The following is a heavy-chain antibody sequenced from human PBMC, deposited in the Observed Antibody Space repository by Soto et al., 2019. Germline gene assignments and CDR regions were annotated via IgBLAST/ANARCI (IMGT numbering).Heavy chain of an antibody. CDR3: ARRCGYSSSCGSFDY. Sequence: QVQLQQWGAGLLKPSETLSLTCAVYGGSFSGYYWSWIRQPPGKGLEWIGEINHSGSTNYNPSLKRRVTISVDTSKNPFSPKLSSVTAADTAVYYCARRCGYSSSCGSFDYWGQGTLVTVSS. V-gene: IGHV4-34*01. CDR2: INHSGST. D-gene: IGHD6-13*01. CDR1: GGSFSGYY. J-gene: IGHJ4*02.